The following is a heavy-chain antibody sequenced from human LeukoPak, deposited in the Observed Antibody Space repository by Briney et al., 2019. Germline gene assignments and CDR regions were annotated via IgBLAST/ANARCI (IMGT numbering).Heavy chain of an antibody. CDR3: ARDFTGWELQTTRTDSDY. V-gene: IGHV1-18*01. J-gene: IGHJ4*02. D-gene: IGHD1-26*01. Sequence: ASVKVSCKASGYTFTSYGISWVRQAPGQGLEWMGWISAYNGNTNYAQKLQGRVTMTTDTSTSTAYMELRSLRSDDTAVYYCARDFTGWELQTTRTDSDYWGQGTLVTVSS. CDR1: GYTFTSYG. CDR2: ISAYNGNT.